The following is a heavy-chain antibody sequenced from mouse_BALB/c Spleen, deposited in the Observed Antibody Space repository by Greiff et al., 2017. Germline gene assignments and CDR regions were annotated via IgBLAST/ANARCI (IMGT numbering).Heavy chain of an antibody. CDR2: INSNGGST. Sequence: DVKLVESGGGLVQPGGSLKLSCAASGFTFSSYGMSWVRQTPDKRLELVATINSNGGSTYYPDSVKGRFTISRDNAKNTLYLQMSSLKSEDTAMYYCARRRSMITGNAWFAYWGQGTLVTVSA. CDR1: GFTFSSYG. D-gene: IGHD2-4*01. CDR3: ARRRSMITGNAWFAY. V-gene: IGHV5-6-3*01. J-gene: IGHJ3*01.